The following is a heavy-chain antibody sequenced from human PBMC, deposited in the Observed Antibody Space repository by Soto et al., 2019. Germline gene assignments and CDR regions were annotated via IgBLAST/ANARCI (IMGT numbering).Heavy chain of an antibody. CDR1: GASLRSTDYY. Sequence: SETLSLTCTVSGASLRSTDYYWSWIRQAPGKGLEWIGYVYYTGSTYYNPSLMSRLTISVDTSKNQFSLKLTSVTAAETAVYYCVRTAREGAVAPHWFDRWGRGTQVTVSS. V-gene: IGHV4-30-4*01. CDR3: VRTAREGAVAPHWFDR. CDR2: VYYTGST. J-gene: IGHJ5*02. D-gene: IGHD2-21*02.